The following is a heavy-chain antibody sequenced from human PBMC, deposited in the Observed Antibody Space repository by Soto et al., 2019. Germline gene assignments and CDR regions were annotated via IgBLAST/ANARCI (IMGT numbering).Heavy chain of an antibody. D-gene: IGHD3-3*01. Sequence: QVQLVQSGAEVKKPGSSVKVSCKASGGTFSSYAISWVRQAPGQGLEWMGGIIPIFGTANYAQKFQGRVTITADESTSTAYMELSSLRSEDMAVYYCAREPPYYDFWSGYYTYYYYYGMDVWGQGTTVTVSS. CDR2: IIPIFGTA. V-gene: IGHV1-69*01. J-gene: IGHJ6*02. CDR1: GGTFSSYA. CDR3: AREPPYYDFWSGYYTYYYYYGMDV.